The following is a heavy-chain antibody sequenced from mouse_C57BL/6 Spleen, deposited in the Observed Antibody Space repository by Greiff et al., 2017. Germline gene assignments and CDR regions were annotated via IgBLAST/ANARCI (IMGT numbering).Heavy chain of an antibody. V-gene: IGHV1-74*01. CDR3: AMDSNSLYAMDY. CDR2: IHPSDSDT. Sequence: QVHVKQPGAELVKPGASVKVSCKASGYTFTSYWMHWVKQRPGQGLEWIGRIHPSDSDTNYNQKFKGKATLTVDKSSSTAYMQLSSLTSEDSAVYYCAMDSNSLYAMDYWGQGTSVTVSS. CDR1: GYTFTSYW. J-gene: IGHJ4*01. D-gene: IGHD2-5*01.